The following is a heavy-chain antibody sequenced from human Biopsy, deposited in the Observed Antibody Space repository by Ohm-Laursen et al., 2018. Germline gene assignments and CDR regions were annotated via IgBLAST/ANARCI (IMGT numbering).Heavy chain of an antibody. CDR3: ARGPHSGSHSCFDY. CDR1: GGTFSNYA. J-gene: IGHJ4*02. Sequence: SSVKVSCKASGGTFSNYAISWVRQAPGQGLEWMGGIIPMFGTANYAQMFQGRVTISADESTSTSYMELNSLTTEDTAIYYCARGPHSGSHSCFDYWGRGTLVTVSS. D-gene: IGHD1-26*01. CDR2: IIPMFGTA. V-gene: IGHV1-69*01.